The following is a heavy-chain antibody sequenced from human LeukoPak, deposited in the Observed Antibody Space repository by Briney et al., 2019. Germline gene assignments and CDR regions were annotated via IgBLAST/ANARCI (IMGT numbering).Heavy chain of an antibody. CDR2: VSGSGRGENT. Sequence: GGSLRLSCAASGFTFSSSAMSWVRQAPGKGLEWVSNVSGSGRGENTYYADSVKGRFTISRDNSKNTLILQMNSLRAEDTAVYYCAKFRGYSYGPIGYWGQGTLVTVSS. D-gene: IGHD5-18*01. J-gene: IGHJ4*02. CDR3: AKFRGYSYGPIGY. V-gene: IGHV3-23*01. CDR1: GFTFSSSA.